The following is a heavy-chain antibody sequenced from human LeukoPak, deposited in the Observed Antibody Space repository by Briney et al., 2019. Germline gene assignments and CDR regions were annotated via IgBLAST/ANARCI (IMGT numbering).Heavy chain of an antibody. CDR3: ARGAYYYDSSGYYY. CDR1: GYTFINFV. J-gene: IGHJ4*02. CDR2: INAGNGNT. D-gene: IGHD3-22*01. Sequence: GASVKVSRKASGYTFINFVMHWVRQAPGQRLEWMGWINAGNGNTKYSQKFQGRVTITRDTSASTAYMELSSLRSEDTAVYYCARGAYYYDSSGYYYWGQGTLVTVSS. V-gene: IGHV1-3*01.